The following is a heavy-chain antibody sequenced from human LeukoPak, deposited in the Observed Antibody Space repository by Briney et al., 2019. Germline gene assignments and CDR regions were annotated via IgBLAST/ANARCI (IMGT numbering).Heavy chain of an antibody. CDR2: IRYDGSNK. J-gene: IGHJ4*02. D-gene: IGHD5-18*01. CDR1: GFTLSSYG. Sequence: GGSLRLSCAASGFTLSSYGMHWVRQAPGKGLEWVAFIRYDGSNKYHADSVKGRFTISRDNSKNTLYLQMNSLRAEDTAVYYCAKNLEGYSYGCYFDYWGQGTLVTVSS. CDR3: AKNLEGYSYGCYFDY. V-gene: IGHV3-30*02.